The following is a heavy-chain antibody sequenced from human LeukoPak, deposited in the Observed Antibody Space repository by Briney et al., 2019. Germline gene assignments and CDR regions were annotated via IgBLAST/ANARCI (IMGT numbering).Heavy chain of an antibody. CDR3: LVFVHVTDY. D-gene: IGHD6-6*01. CDR1: GFTFSGSA. CDR2: IRSKANSYAT. Sequence: PGGSLRLSCAASGFTFSGSAMHWVRQASGKGLEWVGRIRSKANSYATAYAASVKGRFTISRDDSKNTAYLQMNSLNTEDTAVYYCLVFVHVTDYWGQGTLVTVSS. V-gene: IGHV3-73*01. J-gene: IGHJ4*02.